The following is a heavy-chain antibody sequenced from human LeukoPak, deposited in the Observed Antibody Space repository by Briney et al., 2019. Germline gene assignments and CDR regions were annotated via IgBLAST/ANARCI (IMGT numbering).Heavy chain of an antibody. CDR3: ARQDCSGGSCDVAFDI. Sequence: GESLEISCKGSGYSFTTYWISWVRQMPGKGLEWMGRIDPSDSYTNYSPSFQGPVTISADKSISTAYLQWSSLKASDTAMYYCARQDCSGGSCDVAFDISGQGTMVTVSS. CDR1: GYSFTTYW. V-gene: IGHV5-10-1*01. J-gene: IGHJ3*02. CDR2: IDPSDSYT. D-gene: IGHD2-15*01.